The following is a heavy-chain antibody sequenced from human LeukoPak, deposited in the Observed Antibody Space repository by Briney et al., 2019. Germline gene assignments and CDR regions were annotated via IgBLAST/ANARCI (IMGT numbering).Heavy chain of an antibody. CDR1: GGTFTSYA. V-gene: IGHV1-69*01. J-gene: IGHJ4*02. CDR2: IIPIFGTA. Sequence: SVKLSCKASGGTFTSYAISWVRQAPGQGLEWMGGIIPIFGTANYAQKFQGRVTITADESTSTAYMELSSLRSEDTAVYYCAREGFGESYLDYWGQGTLVTVSS. CDR3: AREGFGESYLDY. D-gene: IGHD3-10*01.